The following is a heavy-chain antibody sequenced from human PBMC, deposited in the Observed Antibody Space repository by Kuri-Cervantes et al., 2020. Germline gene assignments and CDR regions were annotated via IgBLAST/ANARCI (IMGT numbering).Heavy chain of an antibody. CDR2: ISSSSSTI. Sequence: GGSLRLSCAASGFTFSSYSMNWVRQAPGKGLEWVSYISSSSSTIYYADSVKGRFTISRDNAKNSLYLQMNSLRAEDTAVYYCARAMRVTMIVVGAFDIWGQGTMVPSPQ. D-gene: IGHD3-22*01. CDR1: GFTFSSYS. V-gene: IGHV3-48*01. J-gene: IGHJ3*02. CDR3: ARAMRVTMIVVGAFDI.